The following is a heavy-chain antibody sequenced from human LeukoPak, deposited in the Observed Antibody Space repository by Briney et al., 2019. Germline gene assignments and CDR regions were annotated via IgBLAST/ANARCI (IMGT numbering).Heavy chain of an antibody. J-gene: IGHJ4*02. CDR3: ARDPTGTTRNFDY. V-gene: IGHV3-23*01. D-gene: IGHD1-7*01. CDR1: GFTFSSYA. CDR2: ISGSGGST. Sequence: PGGSLRLSCAASGFTFSSYAMSWVRQAPGKGLEWVSAISGSGGSTYYADSVKGRFTISRDNSKNTLYLQMNSLRSEDTAVYYCARDPTGTTRNFDYWGQGTLVTVSS.